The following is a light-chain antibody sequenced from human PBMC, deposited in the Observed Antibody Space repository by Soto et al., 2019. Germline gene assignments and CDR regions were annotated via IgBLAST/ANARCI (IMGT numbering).Light chain of an antibody. CDR1: QDIHVF. V-gene: IGKV1-9*01. CDR3: QKFNNHPLP. J-gene: IGKJ3*01. Sequence: EIQLTQSPSFLSAXXXXXVTITCRASQDIHVFLAWYQHKPGKAPRLLIDSSSTLQSWVPSRFSGSRSGTEFILSISSLQPEYIATYYCQKFNNHPLPFGPGTKVDIQ. CDR2: SSS.